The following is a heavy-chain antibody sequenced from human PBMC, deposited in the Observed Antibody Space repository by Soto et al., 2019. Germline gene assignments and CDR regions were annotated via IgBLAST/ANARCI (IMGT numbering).Heavy chain of an antibody. CDR1: GGSFSGYY. V-gene: IGHV4-34*01. D-gene: IGHD1-1*01. CDR2: INHSGST. J-gene: IGHJ3*02. CDR3: ARPLRIRTTKKIDDAFDI. Sequence: SETVSLTCAVYGGSFSGYYWSWIRQPPGKGLEWIGEINHSGSTNYNPSLKSRVTISVDTSKNQFSLKLSSVTAADTAVYYCARPLRIRTTKKIDDAFDIWGKGTMVTVPS.